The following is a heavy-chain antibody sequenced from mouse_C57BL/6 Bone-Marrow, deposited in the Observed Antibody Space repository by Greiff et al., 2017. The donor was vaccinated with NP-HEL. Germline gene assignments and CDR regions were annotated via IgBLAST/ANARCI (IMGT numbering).Heavy chain of an antibody. V-gene: IGHV1-15*01. CDR2: IDPETGGT. CDR3: LANWDGAY. D-gene: IGHD4-1*01. Sequence: QVQLKESGAELVRPGASVTLSCKASGYTFTDYEMHWVKQTPVHGLEWIGAIDPETGGTAYNQKFKGKAILTADKSSSTAYMELRSLTSEDSAVYYCLANWDGAYWGQGTTLTVSS. J-gene: IGHJ2*01. CDR1: GYTFTDYE.